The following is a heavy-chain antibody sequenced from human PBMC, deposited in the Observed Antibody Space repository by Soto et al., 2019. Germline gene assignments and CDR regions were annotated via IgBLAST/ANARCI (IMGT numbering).Heavy chain of an antibody. Sequence: GGSLRLSCAASGFTFSSYGMHWVRQAPGKGLEWVAVIWYDGSNKYYADSVKGRFTISRDNSKNTLYLQMNSLRAEDTAVYYCARDRGWVICSGGSGYPTRYYYYYGMDVWGQGTTVTVS. CDR1: GFTFSSYG. D-gene: IGHD2-15*01. J-gene: IGHJ6*02. CDR3: ARDRGWVICSGGSGYPTRYYYYYGMDV. V-gene: IGHV3-33*01. CDR2: IWYDGSNK.